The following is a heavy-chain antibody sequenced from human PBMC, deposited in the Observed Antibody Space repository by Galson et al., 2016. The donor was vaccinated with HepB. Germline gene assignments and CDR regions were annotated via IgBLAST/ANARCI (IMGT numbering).Heavy chain of an antibody. D-gene: IGHD5-12*01. V-gene: IGHV4-39*01. J-gene: IGHJ4*02. Sequence: ETLSLTCTVSGGSISSSSYYWGWIRQPPGKGLEWIGSIYYTGSTYYNPSLKSRLTMSVDTSKNQFSLKLTSVTAADAAVYYCARHITSGYYVYYLDYWGQGALVTVSS. CDR3: ARHITSGYYVYYLDY. CDR1: GGSISSSSYY. CDR2: IYYTGST.